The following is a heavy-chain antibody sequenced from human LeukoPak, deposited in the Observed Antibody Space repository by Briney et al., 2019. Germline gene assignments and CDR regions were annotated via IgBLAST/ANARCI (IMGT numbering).Heavy chain of an antibody. CDR2: ITGSGGFT. Sequence: GGSLRLSCAASGFPFSTYAMNWVRQAPGKGLEWVSVITGSGGFTQYADSVKGRFTISRDNSKDTVYLQMNSLRVEDTALYYCVRSLDYWGQGTLVTVSS. CDR1: GFPFSTYA. J-gene: IGHJ4*02. CDR3: VRSLDY. V-gene: IGHV3-23*01.